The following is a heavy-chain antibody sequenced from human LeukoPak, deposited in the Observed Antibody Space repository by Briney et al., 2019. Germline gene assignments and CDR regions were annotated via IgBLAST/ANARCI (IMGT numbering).Heavy chain of an antibody. CDR1: GFSFSTYA. Sequence: GGSLRLSCAASGFSFSTYAMSWVRQAPGKGLEWVSAISNNGGYTYYADSVQGRFTISRDNSKSTLCLQMNSLRAEDTAVYYCAKQLGYCSDGSCYFPYWGQGTLVTVSS. V-gene: IGHV3-23*01. CDR2: ISNNGGYT. D-gene: IGHD2-15*01. J-gene: IGHJ4*02. CDR3: AKQLGYCSDGSCYFPY.